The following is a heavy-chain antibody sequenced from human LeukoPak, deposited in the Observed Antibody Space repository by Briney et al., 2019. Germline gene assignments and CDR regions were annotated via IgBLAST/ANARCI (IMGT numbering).Heavy chain of an antibody. CDR1: GGSFSGYY. D-gene: IGHD3-9*01. CDR3: ARRYFDWLLPIDL. V-gene: IGHV4-34*01. CDR2: INHSGST. J-gene: IGHJ4*02. Sequence: SETLSLTCAVYGGSFSGYYWSWIRQPPGKGLEWIGEINHSGSTNYNPSLKSRVTISVDTPKNQFSLKLSSVTAADTAVYYCARRYFDWLLPIDLWGQGTLVTVSS.